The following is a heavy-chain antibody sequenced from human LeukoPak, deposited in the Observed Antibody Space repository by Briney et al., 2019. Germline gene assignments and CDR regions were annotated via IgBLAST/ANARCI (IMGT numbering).Heavy chain of an antibody. V-gene: IGHV1-2*02. D-gene: IGHD3-22*01. CDR3: ARDTGDSSAITGYYFMDV. J-gene: IGHJ6*03. CDR2: INPNSGGT. Sequence: ASVKVSCKASGYTFTGYYMHWVRQAPGQGLEWMGWINPNSGGTNYAQKFQGRVTMTRDTSISTAYMELSRLRSDDTAVYYCARDTGDSSAITGYYFMDVWGKGTTVTVSS. CDR1: GYTFTGYY.